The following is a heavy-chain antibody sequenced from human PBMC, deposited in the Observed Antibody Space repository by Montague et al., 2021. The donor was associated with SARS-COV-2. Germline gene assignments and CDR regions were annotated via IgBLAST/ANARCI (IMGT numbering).Heavy chain of an antibody. V-gene: IGHV4-39*07. Sequence: SETLSLTCTVSGGSISSTSYYWVWVRQPPGKGLEWIVSIYHSRSSYYXPSLKSRVTISIDTSKNQFSLKLSSVTAADTALYYCAGVPDSGNYWAGDYWGQGTMVTVSS. J-gene: IGHJ4*02. CDR1: GGSISSTSYY. CDR2: IYHSRSS. D-gene: IGHD1-26*01. CDR3: AGVPDSGNYWAGDY.